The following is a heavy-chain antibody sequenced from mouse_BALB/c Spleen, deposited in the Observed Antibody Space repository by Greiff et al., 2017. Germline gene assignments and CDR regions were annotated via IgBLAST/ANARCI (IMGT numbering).Heavy chain of an antibody. V-gene: IGHV2-9*02. D-gene: IGHD2-1*01. CDR1: GFSLTSYG. J-gene: IGHJ4*01. CDR3: ARDGNYGAMDY. Sequence: VHLVESGPGLVAPSQSLSITCTASGFSLTSYGVHWVRQPPGKGLEWLGVIWAGGSTTYNSAIMSRLSISKDNSKSQVFLKMNSLQTDDTAMYYCARDGNYGAMDYWGQGTSVTVSS. CDR2: IWAGGST.